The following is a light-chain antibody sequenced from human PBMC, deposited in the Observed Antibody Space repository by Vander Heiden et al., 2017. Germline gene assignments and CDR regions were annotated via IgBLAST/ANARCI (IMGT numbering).Light chain of an antibody. J-gene: IGKJ1*01. CDR2: ATS. CDR3: HQRGTPPRT. V-gene: IGKV3-20*01. Sequence: EIVLTQSPGTLSLSPGERATFSCRASQSVSSSHVDWYQQRPGQAPRLLIYATSNGASDIPSRFSGSGSGTDFTLTINRLDPEDFAVYFCHQRGTPPRTFGQGTKVEIK. CDR1: QSVSSSH.